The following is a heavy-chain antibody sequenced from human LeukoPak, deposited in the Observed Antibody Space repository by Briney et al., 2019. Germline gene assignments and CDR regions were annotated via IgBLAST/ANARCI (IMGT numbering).Heavy chain of an antibody. V-gene: IGHV3-48*04. Sequence: SGGSLRLSCVASGFTFSSYSINWVRQAPGKGLEWVSYISSGSSTIYCADSVKGRFTISRDNAKSSLYLQMNSLRAEDTAVYYCARLAYCGGDCQNEGLDYWGQGSLVTVSS. J-gene: IGHJ4*02. CDR2: ISSGSSTI. D-gene: IGHD2-21*02. CDR3: ARLAYCGGDCQNEGLDY. CDR1: GFTFSSYS.